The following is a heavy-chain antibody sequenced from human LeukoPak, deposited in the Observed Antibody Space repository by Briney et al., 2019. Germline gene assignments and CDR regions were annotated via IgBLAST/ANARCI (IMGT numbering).Heavy chain of an antibody. CDR3: ARAREGFYGPFDY. V-gene: IGHV3-33*01. D-gene: IGHD2/OR15-2a*01. Sequence: PGGSLRLSCAASGFTFCSYGMNWVRQAPGKGLEWVAVIWYDGSHKYYADSVKGRFTISRDNSKNSLYLQINSLRAEDTAVYYCARAREGFYGPFDYWGQGTLLTVSS. CDR1: GFTFCSYG. CDR2: IWYDGSHK. J-gene: IGHJ4*02.